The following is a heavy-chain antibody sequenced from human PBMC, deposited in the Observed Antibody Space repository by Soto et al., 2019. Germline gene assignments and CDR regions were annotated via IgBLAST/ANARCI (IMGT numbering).Heavy chain of an antibody. D-gene: IGHD6-19*01. CDR1: GDSISNSRW. V-gene: IGHV4-4*02. CDR3: AYSTGWYRHDV. CDR2: IFHSGDT. Sequence: QVQLQESGPGLVKPSGTLSLPCAVSGDSISNSRWWTWVRQPPGKGLEWIGDIFHSGDTNYNPSLKSRVFISVDKSQNQFSLTVSSVTAADTAVYYCAYSTGWYRHDVWGQGTLVTVSS. J-gene: IGHJ3*01.